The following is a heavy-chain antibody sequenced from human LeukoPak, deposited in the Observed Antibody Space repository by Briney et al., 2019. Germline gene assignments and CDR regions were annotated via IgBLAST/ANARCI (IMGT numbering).Heavy chain of an antibody. CDR1: GFTFKRYA. V-gene: IGHV3-23*01. J-gene: IGHJ5*02. Sequence: GGSLRLSCAASGFTFKRYAMRWVRQAPGKGLEWVSAINDSGGSTYYTDSVKGRFTISRDNFKNPLYLQMNSLRAEDTAVYYCAKQDPSSSGWYPWGQGTLVTVSS. D-gene: IGHD6-19*01. CDR3: AKQDPSSSGWYP. CDR2: INDSGGST.